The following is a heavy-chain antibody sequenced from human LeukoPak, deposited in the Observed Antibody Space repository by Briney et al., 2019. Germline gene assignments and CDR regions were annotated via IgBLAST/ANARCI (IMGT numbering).Heavy chain of an antibody. CDR2: IYYSGST. Sequence: SETLSLTCNVSGGSISSYYWSWIRQPPGKGLEWIGYIYYSGSTNYNPSLKSRVTISVDTSKNQFSLKLSSVTAADTAVYYCARGGAAAGTRYYFDYWGQGTPVTVSS. J-gene: IGHJ4*02. CDR1: GGSISSYY. V-gene: IGHV4-59*01. D-gene: IGHD6-13*01. CDR3: ARGGAAAGTRYYFDY.